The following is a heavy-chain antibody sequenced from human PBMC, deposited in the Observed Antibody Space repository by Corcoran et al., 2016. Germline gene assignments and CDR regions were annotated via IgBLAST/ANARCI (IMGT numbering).Heavy chain of an antibody. D-gene: IGHD2-15*01. Sequence: QVQLVQSGAEVKKPGSSVKVSCKASGGTFSSYAISWVRQAPGQGLEWMGGIIPIFGTANYAQKFQGRVTITADESTSTAYMELRSLRSEDTAGYYCARVGVSVAATPDYYYYGMDVWGQGTTVTVSS. CDR2: IIPIFGTA. CDR3: ARVGVSVAATPDYYYYGMDV. J-gene: IGHJ6*02. V-gene: IGHV1-69*01. CDR1: GGTFSSYA.